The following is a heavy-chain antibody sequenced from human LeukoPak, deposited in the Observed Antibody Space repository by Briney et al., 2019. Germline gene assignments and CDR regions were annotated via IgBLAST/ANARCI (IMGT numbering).Heavy chain of an antibody. J-gene: IGHJ6*02. CDR2: IIPILDIA. CDR1: GGTFSRYG. V-gene: IGHV1-69*04. D-gene: IGHD2-15*01. CDR3: ASPYCSGGSCYLTYYYYYGMDV. Sequence: SVKVSCKASGGTFSRYGIGWVRQAPGQGLEWMGRIIPILDIANYAQKFQGRVTITADKSTSTAYMELSSLRSEDTAVYYCASPYCSGGSCYLTYYYYYGMDVWGQGTTVTVSS.